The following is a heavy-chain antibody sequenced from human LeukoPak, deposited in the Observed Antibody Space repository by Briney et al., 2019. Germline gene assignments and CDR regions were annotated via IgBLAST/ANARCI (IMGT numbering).Heavy chain of an antibody. CDR1: GYTFTSYG. Sequence: ASVKVSCKASGYTFTSYGISWVRQAPGQGLEWIGVISAYNGNTNYAQTLQGTVTMTPDTSTSTASMELRSLRSDDTAVYYCARDFTGWELQTTRTDFDYWGQGTLVTVSS. V-gene: IGHV1-18*01. D-gene: IGHD1-26*01. J-gene: IGHJ4*02. CDR2: ISAYNGNT. CDR3: ARDFTGWELQTTRTDFDY.